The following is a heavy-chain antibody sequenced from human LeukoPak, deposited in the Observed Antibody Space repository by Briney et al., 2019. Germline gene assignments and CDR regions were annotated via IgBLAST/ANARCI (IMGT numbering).Heavy chain of an antibody. J-gene: IGHJ6*03. V-gene: IGHV3-49*03. CDR1: GFTFGDYA. Sequence: VQPGRSLRLSCTASGFTFGDYAMSWFRQAPGKGLEWVGFIRSKAYGGTTEYAASVKGRFTISRDDSKSIAYLQMNSLKTEDTAVYYCTGAGTVLVYYYYYYMDVWGKGTTVTVSS. CDR2: IRSKAYGGTT. CDR3: TGAGTVLVYYYYYYMDV. D-gene: IGHD6-13*01.